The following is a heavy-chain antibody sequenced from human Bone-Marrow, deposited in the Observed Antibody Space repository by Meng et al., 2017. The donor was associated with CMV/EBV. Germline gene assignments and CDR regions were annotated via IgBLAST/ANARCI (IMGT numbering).Heavy chain of an antibody. Sequence: GGSLRLSCAASGFTFDDYAMHWVRQAPGKGLEWVSGISWNSGSIGYADSVKGRFTISRDNAKNSLYLQMNSLRAEDTALYYCAKDMGSLYCSSTSCYSYFQHWGQGTRVTGSS. V-gene: IGHV3-9*01. J-gene: IGHJ1*01. CDR1: GFTFDDYA. D-gene: IGHD2-2*02. CDR2: ISWNSGSI. CDR3: AKDMGSLYCSSTSCYSYFQH.